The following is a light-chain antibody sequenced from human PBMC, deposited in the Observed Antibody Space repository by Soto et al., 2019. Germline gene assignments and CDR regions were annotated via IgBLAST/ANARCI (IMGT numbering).Light chain of an antibody. Sequence: QSVLTQPASVSGSPGQSITASCTGTSSDVGGYNYVSWYQQHPGKAPRLMIYDVTNRPSGVSDRFSGSKSGNTASLTISGLQAEDEADYYCSSYRRGSTYVFGTGTRSPS. J-gene: IGLJ1*01. CDR3: SSYRRGSTYV. CDR1: SSDVGGYNY. CDR2: DVT. V-gene: IGLV2-14*03.